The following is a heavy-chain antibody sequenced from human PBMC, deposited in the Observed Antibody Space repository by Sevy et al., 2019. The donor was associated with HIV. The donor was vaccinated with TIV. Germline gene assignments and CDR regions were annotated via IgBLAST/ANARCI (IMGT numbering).Heavy chain of an antibody. D-gene: IGHD6-13*01. V-gene: IGHV3-48*01. CDR1: GFIFSNFA. CDR3: ARHQLRVSATGFDY. CDR2: ITFSSNTI. Sequence: GGSLRLSCTASGFIFSNFAMHWVRQAPGKGLEWVSYITFSSNTIYYADSVKGRFTISRDNAKKSLYLQMNSLRAEDTAVYYCARHQLRVSATGFDYWGQGTLVTVSS. J-gene: IGHJ4*02.